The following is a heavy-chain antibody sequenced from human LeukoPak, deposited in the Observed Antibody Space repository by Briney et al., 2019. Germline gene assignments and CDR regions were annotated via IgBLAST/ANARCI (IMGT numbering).Heavy chain of an antibody. D-gene: IGHD3-10*01. Sequence: SETLSLTCSVSGASISGGTYYWGWIRQPPGKGLEWIGSIFHSGSTYYNPSLKSRVNMSVDTSKNQISLKLSSVTAADTAVYYCARASGSYGSGSYYYYGMDVWGKGTTVTVSS. CDR3: ARASGSYGSGSYYYYGMDV. J-gene: IGHJ6*04. V-gene: IGHV4-38-2*02. CDR2: IFHSGST. CDR1: GASISGGTYY.